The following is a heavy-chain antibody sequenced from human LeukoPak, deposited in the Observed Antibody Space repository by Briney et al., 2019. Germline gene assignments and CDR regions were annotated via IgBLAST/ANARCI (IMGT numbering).Heavy chain of an antibody. D-gene: IGHD3-10*01. V-gene: IGHV4-59*01. J-gene: IGHJ6*02. Sequence: SETLSLTCTVSGGSISSYYRSWIRQPPGKGLEWIGYIYYSGSTNYNPSLKSRVTISVDTSKNQFSLKLSSVTAADTAVYYCARGKLLAHYYYYGMDVWGQGTTVTVSS. CDR3: ARGKLLAHYYYYGMDV. CDR2: IYYSGST. CDR1: GGSISSYY.